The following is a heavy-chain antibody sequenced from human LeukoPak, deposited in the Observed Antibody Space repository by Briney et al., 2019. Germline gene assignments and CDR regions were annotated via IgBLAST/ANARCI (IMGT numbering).Heavy chain of an antibody. CDR2: IKQDGSQK. D-gene: IGHD2-2*01. J-gene: IGHJ4*02. V-gene: IGHV3-7*01. CDR3: ARDPSPSEYQPWFDY. Sequence: GGSLRLSCAASGFTFSGYWMSWVRQAPGKGLEWVANIKQDGSQKYYVDSVKGRFTISRDNAKNSLYLQMNSLRAEDTAVYYCARDPSPSEYQPWFDYWGRGTLVTVSS. CDR1: GFTFSGYW.